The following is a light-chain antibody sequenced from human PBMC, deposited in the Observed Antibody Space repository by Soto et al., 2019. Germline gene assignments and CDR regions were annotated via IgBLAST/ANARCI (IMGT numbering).Light chain of an antibody. J-gene: IGKJ2*01. CDR3: KQRDNWPT. CDR1: QSVNSF. Sequence: EIVLTQSPATLSLSPGERATLSCRASQSVNSFLAWYQQKPGQAPRLLIYDASNRATGIPARFSGSGSGTDFSLTISSLEPEDFAVYYCKQRDNWPTFGQGTKLEIK. CDR2: DAS. V-gene: IGKV3-11*01.